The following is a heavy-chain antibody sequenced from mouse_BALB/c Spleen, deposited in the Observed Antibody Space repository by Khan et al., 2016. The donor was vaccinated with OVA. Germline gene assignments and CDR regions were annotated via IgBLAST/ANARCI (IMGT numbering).Heavy chain of an antibody. Sequence: EVELVESGGGLVQPGGSRKLSCAASGFTFSSFGMHWVRQAPEKGLEWVAYISSGSCTIYYADTVKGRCTISRDNPKNTLFLQMTSLRSEDTAMYYCARSLAPMDYWGQGTSVTVSS. D-gene: IGHD2-10*02. J-gene: IGHJ4*01. V-gene: IGHV5-17*02. CDR1: GFTFSSFG. CDR2: ISSGSCTI. CDR3: ARSLAPMDY.